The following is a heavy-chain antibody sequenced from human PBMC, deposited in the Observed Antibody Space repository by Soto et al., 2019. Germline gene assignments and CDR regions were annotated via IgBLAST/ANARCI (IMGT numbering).Heavy chain of an antibody. CDR2: ISSSSSYM. Sequence: GGSLRLSCAASGFTFSSYSMNWVRQAPGKGLEWVSSISSSSSYMYYADSVKGRFTISRDNAKNSLYLQMNSLRAEDTAVYYCARPHCSSTSCYYYGMDVWGQGTTVTVSS. J-gene: IGHJ6*02. CDR1: GFTFSSYS. V-gene: IGHV3-21*01. D-gene: IGHD2-2*01. CDR3: ARPHCSSTSCYYYGMDV.